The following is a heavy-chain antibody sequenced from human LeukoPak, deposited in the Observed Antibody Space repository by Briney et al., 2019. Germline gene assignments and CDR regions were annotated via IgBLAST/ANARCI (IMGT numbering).Heavy chain of an antibody. CDR3: SRGGANDL. CDR1: GGSNTSDY. Sequence: TSETLSLTCTVFGGSNTSDYWSWIRQPGGKGLEWIGRIFTSGSTAYNPSLKSRVTMSLDTSKNQFFLKLSSVTAADPAAYFCSRGGANDLWGQGTLVTVSS. D-gene: IGHD4/OR15-4a*01. V-gene: IGHV4-4*07. CDR2: IFTSGST. J-gene: IGHJ5*02.